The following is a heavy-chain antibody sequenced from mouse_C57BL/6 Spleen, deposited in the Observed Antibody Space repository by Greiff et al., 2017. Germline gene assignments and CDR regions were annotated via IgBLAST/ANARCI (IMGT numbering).Heavy chain of an antibody. J-gene: IGHJ3*01. D-gene: IGHD1-1*01. CDR1: GFTFSSYA. CDR3: ASDSGYCYGSSEFAY. CDR2: ISDGGSYT. V-gene: IGHV5-4*03. Sequence: EVKVEESGGGLVKPGGSLKLSCAASGFTFSSYAMSWVRQTPEKRLEWVATISDGGSYTYYPDNVKGRFTISRDNAKNNLYLQMSHLKSEDTARYYGASDSGYCYGSSEFAYWGQGTLVTVSA.